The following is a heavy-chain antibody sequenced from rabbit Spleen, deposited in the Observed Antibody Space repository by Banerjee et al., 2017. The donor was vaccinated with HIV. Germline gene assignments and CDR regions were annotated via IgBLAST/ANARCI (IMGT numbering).Heavy chain of an antibody. CDR3: ARGSATMTMVITGFYLGL. CDR2: IYAGSSVST. Sequence: QDQLEESGGDLVKPEGSLTLTCTASGFSFSSSYYMCWVRQAPGKGLEWIACIYAGSSVSTYYASWAKGRFTISKTSSTTVTLQMTSLTAADTATYFCARGSATMTMVITGFYLGLWGPGTLVTVS. CDR1: GFSFSSSYY. V-gene: IGHV1S45*01. D-gene: IGHD2-1*01. J-gene: IGHJ4*01.